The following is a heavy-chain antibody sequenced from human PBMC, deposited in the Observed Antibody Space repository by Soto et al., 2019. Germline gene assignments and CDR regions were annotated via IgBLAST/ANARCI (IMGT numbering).Heavy chain of an antibody. Sequence: PGGSLRLSCAASGFTFSSYGMHWVRQAPGKGLEWVAVISYDGSNKYYADSVKGRFTISRDNSKNTLYLQMNSLRAEDTAVYYCAKPFSLYRRQQTPTIPYGYYYYYGMDVWGQGTTVTVSS. J-gene: IGHJ6*02. CDR1: GFTFSSYG. CDR2: ISYDGSNK. V-gene: IGHV3-30*18. D-gene: IGHD6-13*01. CDR3: AKPFSLYRRQQTPTIPYGYYYYYGMDV.